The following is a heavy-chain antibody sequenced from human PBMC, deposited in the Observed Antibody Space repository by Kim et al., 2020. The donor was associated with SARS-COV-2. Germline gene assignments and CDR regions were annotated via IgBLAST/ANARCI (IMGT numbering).Heavy chain of an antibody. Sequence: ASVKVSCKASGYTFTGYYMHWVQQAPGQGLEWMGWINPNSGGTNYAQKFQGRVTMTRDTSISTAYMELSRLRSDDTAVYYCARAPYSSSSKDWYFDLWGRGTLVTVSS. CDR1: GYTFTGYY. D-gene: IGHD6-6*01. J-gene: IGHJ2*01. CDR3: ARAPYSSSSKDWYFDL. V-gene: IGHV1-2*02. CDR2: INPNSGGT.